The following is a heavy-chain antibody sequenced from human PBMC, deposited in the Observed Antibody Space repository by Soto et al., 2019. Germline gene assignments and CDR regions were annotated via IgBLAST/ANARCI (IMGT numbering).Heavy chain of an antibody. V-gene: IGHV4-30-4*01. Sequence: QVQLQESGPGLVKPSQTLSLTCTVSGGSISSGDYYWSWIRQPPGKGLEWIGYIYYSGSTYYSPSLNSRVXLXVXXSKNQFSLKLSSVTAADTAVYYCARERPDGARLDPWGQGTLVTVSS. CDR2: IYYSGST. CDR1: GGSISSGDYY. J-gene: IGHJ5*02. D-gene: IGHD6-6*01. CDR3: ARERPDGARLDP.